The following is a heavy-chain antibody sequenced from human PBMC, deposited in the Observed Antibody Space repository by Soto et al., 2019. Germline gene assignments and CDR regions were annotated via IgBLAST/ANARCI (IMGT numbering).Heavy chain of an antibody. D-gene: IGHD4-17*01. J-gene: IGHJ1*01. CDR3: ANYYGDYAGGEFFQH. CDR2: ITGSGRST. Sequence: EVQLLESGGDLVQPGGSLRLSCALSGFTFSNYAMNWVRQAPGKGLEWVSAITGSGRSTYYAESVKGRFTISRDNSQNTLYLQMSSLRAEDTAVYYCANYYGDYAGGEFFQHWGQGTLVTVSS. V-gene: IGHV3-23*01. CDR1: GFTFSNYA.